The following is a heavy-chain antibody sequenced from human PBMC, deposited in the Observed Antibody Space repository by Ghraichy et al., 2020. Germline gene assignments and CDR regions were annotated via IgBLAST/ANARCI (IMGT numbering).Heavy chain of an antibody. J-gene: IGHJ6*02. CDR2: ITQDRSEQ. Sequence: NITQDRSEQYYVDSVKGRFTISRDNAKNSLYLQMNSLRAEDTAVYYCARIDRERGWPSIGYYYYGMDVWGQ. V-gene: IGHV3-7*01. CDR3: ARIDRERGWPSIGYYYYGMDV. D-gene: IGHD1-26*01.